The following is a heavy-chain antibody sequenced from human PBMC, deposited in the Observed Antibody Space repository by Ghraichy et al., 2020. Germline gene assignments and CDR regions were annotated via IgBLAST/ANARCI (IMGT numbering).Heavy chain of an antibody. Sequence: ASVKVSCKASGYTFTTNDLHWVRQAPGQGLEWMGWINTNTGSPTYAQDFTGRFVISLDTSVSTTYLQISSLKADDTAVYYCARGGFGYVPDYWCQGSLVTAS. CDR3: ARGGFGYVPDY. D-gene: IGHD3-10*02. V-gene: IGHV7-4-1*02. J-gene: IGHJ4*02. CDR2: INTNTGSP. CDR1: GYTFTTND.